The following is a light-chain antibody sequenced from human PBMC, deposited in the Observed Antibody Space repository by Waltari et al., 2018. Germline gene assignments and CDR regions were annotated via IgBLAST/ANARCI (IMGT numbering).Light chain of an antibody. CDR1: NSNVGILHL. J-gene: IGLJ1*01. Sequence: QSALTQPASVSGSPGQSITISCTAANSNVGILHLVSCYQHHPGRTPRLMIYVISQRPSVISNRFSCSKSGNTASLTISVLQPEDEADYFCCSFAGYGIYVFGSGTQVSVL. V-gene: IGLV2-23*02. CDR3: CSFAGYGIYV. CDR2: VIS.